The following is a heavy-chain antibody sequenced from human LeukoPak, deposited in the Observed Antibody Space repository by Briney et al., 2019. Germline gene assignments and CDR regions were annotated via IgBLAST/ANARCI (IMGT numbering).Heavy chain of an antibody. J-gene: IGHJ3*02. CDR2: IYYSGST. CDR3: ARLASDTLYYGSGNGDI. V-gene: IGHV4-59*08. Sequence: PSETLSLTCTVSGGSISSYYWSWIRQPPGKGLEWIGYIYYSGSTNYNPSLKSRVTISVDTSKNQFSLKLSSVTAADTAVYYCARLASDTLYYGSGNGDIWGQGTMVTVSS. D-gene: IGHD3-10*01. CDR1: GGSISSYY.